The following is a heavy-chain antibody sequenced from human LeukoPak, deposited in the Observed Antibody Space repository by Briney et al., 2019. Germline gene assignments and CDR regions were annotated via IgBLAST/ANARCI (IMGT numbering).Heavy chain of an antibody. J-gene: IGHJ6*04. V-gene: IGHV3-48*03. D-gene: IGHD3-10*02. Sequence: GGSLRLSCAASGFTFSSYEMNWVRQAPGKGLEGVSYISSSGNTIYYADSVKGRFTISRDNAKNSLYLQMNSLRAEDTAVYYCAELGITMIGGVWGKGTTVTISS. CDR3: AELGITMIGGV. CDR2: ISSSGNTI. CDR1: GFTFSSYE.